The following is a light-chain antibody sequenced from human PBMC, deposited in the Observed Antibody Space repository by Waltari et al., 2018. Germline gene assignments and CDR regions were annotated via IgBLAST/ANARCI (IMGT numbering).Light chain of an antibody. CDR2: AAS. Sequence: DIQMTQSPSSLSASVGDRVTITCRASQTINTFLYWYQEKPGKAPKLLIYAASSLQTGVPARFSGSGSGTEFTLTISSLLPEDFATYYCQQSYSIFWTFGQGTKVEIK. CDR3: QQSYSIFWT. J-gene: IGKJ1*01. CDR1: QTINTF. V-gene: IGKV1-39*01.